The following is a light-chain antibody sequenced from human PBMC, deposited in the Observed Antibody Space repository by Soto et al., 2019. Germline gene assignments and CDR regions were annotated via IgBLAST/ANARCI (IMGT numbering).Light chain of an antibody. CDR2: GAS. CDR3: QQYGSSPYT. J-gene: IGKJ4*01. CDR1: QSVSSSY. V-gene: IGKV3-20*01. Sequence: EIVLTQSPGTLSLSPGERATLSCRASQSVSSSYLAGYQQKPGQAPRLLIYGASSRATGIPDRFSGSGSGTDFTLIISRLEPEDFAVYYCQQYGSSPYTFGGGTKVEIK.